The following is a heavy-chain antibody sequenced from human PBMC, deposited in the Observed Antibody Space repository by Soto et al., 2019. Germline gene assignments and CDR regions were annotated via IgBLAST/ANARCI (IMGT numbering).Heavy chain of an antibody. D-gene: IGHD3-10*01. V-gene: IGHV5-51*01. CDR1: GYSFTSYW. CDR2: IYPGDSDT. Sequence: PGESLKISCKGSGYSFTSYWIGWVRQMPGKGLEWMGIIYPGDSDTRYSPTFQGQVTISADKSISTAYLQWSSLKASDTAMYYCSIHVTVVRGVKDNYYYGMDVWGQGTTVTVSS. J-gene: IGHJ6*02. CDR3: SIHVTVVRGVKDNYYYGMDV.